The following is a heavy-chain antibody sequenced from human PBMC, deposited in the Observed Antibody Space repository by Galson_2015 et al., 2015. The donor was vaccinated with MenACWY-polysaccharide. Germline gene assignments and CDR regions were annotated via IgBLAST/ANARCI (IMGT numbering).Heavy chain of an antibody. V-gene: IGHV4-38-2*01. CDR1: GSSISSGYY. J-gene: IGHJ4*02. CDR3: ARVEKYSGSYYILH. Sequence: EPLSLACAVSGSSISSGYYWGWIRQPPGKGLEWIGSIYHSGSTYYNPSLESRVTISVDTSKNQFSLKLSSVTAADTAVYYCARVEKYSGSYYILHWGQGTLVTVSS. D-gene: IGHD1-26*01. CDR2: IYHSGST.